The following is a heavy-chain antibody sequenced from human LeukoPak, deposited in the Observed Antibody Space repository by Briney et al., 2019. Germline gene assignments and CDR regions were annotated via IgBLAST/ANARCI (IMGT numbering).Heavy chain of an antibody. CDR3: ARALSTTTSYYGDYINAFDI. Sequence: PGGSLRLSCAASGFTFSSYSMNWVRQAPGKGLEWVSSISSSSSYIYYADSVKGRFTISRDNAKNSLYLQMNSLRAEDTAVYYCARALSTTTSYYGDYINAFDIWGQGTMVTVSS. CDR2: ISSSSSYI. D-gene: IGHD4-17*01. V-gene: IGHV3-21*01. CDR1: GFTFSSYS. J-gene: IGHJ3*02.